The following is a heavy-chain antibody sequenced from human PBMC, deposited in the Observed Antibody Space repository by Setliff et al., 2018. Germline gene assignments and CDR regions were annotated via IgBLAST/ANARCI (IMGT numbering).Heavy chain of an antibody. CDR3: ARARYCSGGRCQSFYYMDV. D-gene: IGHD2-15*01. J-gene: IGHJ6*03. Sequence: PSETLSLTCTVSGGSISSYYWSWIRQPPGKGLEWIGYIYSSGSTNYNPSLKSRVTISVDTSKNQLSLKLSSVTAADTAVYYCARARYCSGGRCQSFYYMDVWGKGTTVTVSS. CDR2: IYSSGST. CDR1: GGSISSYY. V-gene: IGHV4-4*08.